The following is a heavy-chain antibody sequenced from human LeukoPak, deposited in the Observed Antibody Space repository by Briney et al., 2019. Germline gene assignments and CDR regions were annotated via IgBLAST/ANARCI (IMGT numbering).Heavy chain of an antibody. D-gene: IGHD6-25*01. V-gene: IGHV1-46*01. CDR3: AREGYSSDYYYYGMDV. J-gene: IGHJ6*02. CDR1: GYTFTSYY. CDR2: INPGGGST. Sequence: ASVKVSCKASGYTFTSYYMHWVRQAPGQGLEWMGIINPGGGSTSYAQKFQGRVTMTRDTSTSTVYMELSSLRSEDTAVYYCAREGYSSDYYYYGMDVWGQGTTVTVSS.